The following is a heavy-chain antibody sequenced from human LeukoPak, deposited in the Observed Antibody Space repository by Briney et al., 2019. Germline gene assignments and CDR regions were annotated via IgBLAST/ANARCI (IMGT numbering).Heavy chain of an antibody. V-gene: IGHV4-59*08. CDR2: IYYSGST. CDR3: ARGSGSYSYLFDY. Sequence: PSETLSLTCTVSGGSISSYYWSWLRQPPGKGLEWLGYIYYSGSTNYNPSLKSRVTISVDTSKNQFSLKLSSVTAADTAVYYCARGSGSYSYLFDYWGQGTLVTVSS. D-gene: IGHD1-26*01. J-gene: IGHJ4*02. CDR1: GGSISSYY.